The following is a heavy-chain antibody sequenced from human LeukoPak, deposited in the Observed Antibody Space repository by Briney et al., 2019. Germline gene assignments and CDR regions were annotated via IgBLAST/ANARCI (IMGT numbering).Heavy chain of an antibody. CDR1: GFTFNSHH. Sequence: GGSLRLSCAVSGFTFNSHHTHWVRQAPNKGLDWVAVVPYDGTSPSHAASVNGRFTISRDNSKDTVFLQMNSLRVDDTAIYYCARQSLGASGLDHWGQGVLVTVSS. CDR3: ARQSLGASGLDH. D-gene: IGHD1-26*01. CDR2: VPYDGTSP. J-gene: IGHJ4*02. V-gene: IGHV3-30*03.